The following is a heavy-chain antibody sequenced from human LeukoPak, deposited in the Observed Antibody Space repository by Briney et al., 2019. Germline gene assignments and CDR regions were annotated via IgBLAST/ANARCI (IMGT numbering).Heavy chain of an antibody. V-gene: IGHV1-18*01. Sequence: ASVKVSCKASGGTFSSYTISWVRQAPGQGLEWMGWISAYNGNTNYAQKLQGRVTMTTDTSTSTAYMELRSLRSDDTAVYYCARAEAGYCSSTSCYIPYFDYWGQGTLVTVSS. CDR1: GGTFSSYT. CDR3: ARAEAGYCSSTSCYIPYFDY. CDR2: ISAYNGNT. J-gene: IGHJ4*02. D-gene: IGHD2-2*02.